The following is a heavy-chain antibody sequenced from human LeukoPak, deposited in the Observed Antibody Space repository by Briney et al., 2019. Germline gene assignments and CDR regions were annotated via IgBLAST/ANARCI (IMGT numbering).Heavy chain of an antibody. Sequence: SETLSLTCIVSGGSISSHYWSWIRQPPGKGLEWIGYIHYSGSTNDNPSLKSRVTISLDTSKNQFSLKLSSVTAADTAVYYCARRIRGGNSAYYFDYWGQGTLVTVSS. J-gene: IGHJ4*02. CDR2: IHYSGST. V-gene: IGHV4-59*11. CDR3: ARRIRGGNSAYYFDY. CDR1: GGSISSHY. D-gene: IGHD4-23*01.